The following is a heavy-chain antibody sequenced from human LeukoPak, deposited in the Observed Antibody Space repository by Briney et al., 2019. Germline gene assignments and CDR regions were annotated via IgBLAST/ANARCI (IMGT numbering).Heavy chain of an antibody. CDR3: AKRGVVIRVILVGFHKEAYYFDS. V-gene: IGHV3-23*01. CDR2: ISGSGGGT. D-gene: IGHD3-22*01. CDR1: GISLSNYG. Sequence: GGSLRLSCAVSGISLSNYGMSWVRQAPGKGLEWVAGISGSGGGTNYPDPVKGRFTISRDNPKNTLYLQMNRLRAEDTAVYFCAKRGVVIRVILVGFHKEAYYFDSWGQGALVTVSS. J-gene: IGHJ4*02.